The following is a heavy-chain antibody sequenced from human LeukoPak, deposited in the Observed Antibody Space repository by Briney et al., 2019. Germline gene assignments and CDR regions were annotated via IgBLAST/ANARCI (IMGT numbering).Heavy chain of an antibody. CDR1: GFTFRSYA. J-gene: IGHJ6*02. V-gene: IGHV3-23*01. CDR3: AKDGDSSGWFTYGMDV. CDR2: XSNSGGTT. D-gene: IGHD6-19*01. Sequence: GGSLRLSCAASGFTFRSYAMAWVRQAPGKGLEXXXXXSNSGGTTYYADSVXGRLTISRDNSKNTLYLQMNSPRAEDTAVYYCAKDGDSSGWFTYGMDVWGQGTTVTVSS.